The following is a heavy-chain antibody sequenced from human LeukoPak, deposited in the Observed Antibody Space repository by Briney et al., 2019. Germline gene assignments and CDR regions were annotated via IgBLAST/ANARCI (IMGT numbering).Heavy chain of an antibody. Sequence: SETLSLTCAVYGGSFSGYYWSWIRQPPGKGLEWIGEINHSGSTNYNASLKSRVTISVDTSKNQFSLNLSSVTAADTAVYYCARDGGITLVRGVIMGDYYYYYMDVWGRGTTVTVSS. CDR3: ARDGGITLVRGVIMGDYYYYYMDV. CDR1: GGSFSGYY. J-gene: IGHJ6*03. D-gene: IGHD3-10*01. CDR2: INHSGST. V-gene: IGHV4-34*01.